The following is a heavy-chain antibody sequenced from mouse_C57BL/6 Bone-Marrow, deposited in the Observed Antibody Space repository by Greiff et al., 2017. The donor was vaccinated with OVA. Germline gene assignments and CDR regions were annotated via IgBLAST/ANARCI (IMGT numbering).Heavy chain of an antibody. J-gene: IGHJ1*03. CDR1: GYTFTSYG. Sequence: QVQLQQSGAELARPGASVKLSCKASGYTFTSYGISWVKQRTGQGLEWIGEIYPRSGNTYYNEKFKGKATLTADKSSSTADMELRSLTAEDSAVYFCARWLPCYWYFDVWGTGTTVTVSS. CDR2: IYPRSGNT. V-gene: IGHV1-81*01. D-gene: IGHD2-2*01. CDR3: ARWLPCYWYFDV.